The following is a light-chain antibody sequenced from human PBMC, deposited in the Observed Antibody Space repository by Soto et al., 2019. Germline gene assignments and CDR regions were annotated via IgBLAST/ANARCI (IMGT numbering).Light chain of an antibody. J-gene: IGKJ5*01. V-gene: IGKV3-15*01. CDR3: QQYNNWPIT. Sequence: EIVMTQSPATLSVSPGERATLSCRASQSVSSNLAWYQQKPGQAPRLLIYGASTRAPGIPARFSGSGSGTEFTLTISSLQSEEFAVYYCQQYNNWPITFGQGTRLEIK. CDR1: QSVSSN. CDR2: GAS.